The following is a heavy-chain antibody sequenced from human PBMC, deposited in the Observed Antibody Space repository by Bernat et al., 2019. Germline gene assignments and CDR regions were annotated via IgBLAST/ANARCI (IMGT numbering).Heavy chain of an antibody. Sequence: VQLVESGGGLVQPGGSLRLSCAASGFTFSSYAMSWVRQAPGKGLEWVSAISGSGGSTYYADSVKGRFTISRDNSKNTLYLQMNSLRAEDTAVYYCAKDSGGATGSYYYGMDVWGQGTTVTVSS. J-gene: IGHJ6*02. D-gene: IGHD1-1*01. CDR1: GFTFSSYA. CDR3: AKDSGGATGSYYYGMDV. CDR2: ISGSGGST. V-gene: IGHV3-23*04.